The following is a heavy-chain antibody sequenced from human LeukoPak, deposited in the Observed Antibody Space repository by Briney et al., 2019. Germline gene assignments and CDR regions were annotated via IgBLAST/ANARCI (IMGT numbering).Heavy chain of an antibody. CDR1: GDSISSYY. D-gene: IGHD6-19*01. Sequence: SETLSLTCTVSGDSISSYYWSWLRQPPGKGLEWIGYIYYSGSTNYNPSLKSRVTISVDTSKNQFSLKLSSVTAADTAVYYCARDAIAVAGTYYYYYGMDVWGKGTTVTVSS. CDR3: ARDAIAVAGTYYYYYGMDV. V-gene: IGHV4-59*01. CDR2: IYYSGST. J-gene: IGHJ6*04.